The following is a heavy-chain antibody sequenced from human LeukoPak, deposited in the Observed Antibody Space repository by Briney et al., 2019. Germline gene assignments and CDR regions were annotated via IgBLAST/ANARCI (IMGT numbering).Heavy chain of an antibody. CDR2: ISGSGANA. Sequence: GGSLRLSCAASGFTFDDYAMHWVRQAPGKGLEWVSVISGSGANAYYSHSVKGRFTISRDNSKNTLYLQMNSLRAEDTAVYFCVKGPPIAIPIVGVVDLDYWGQGTLVTVSS. CDR1: GFTFDDYA. J-gene: IGHJ4*02. CDR3: VKGPPIAIPIVGVVDLDY. V-gene: IGHV3-23*01. D-gene: IGHD3-3*01.